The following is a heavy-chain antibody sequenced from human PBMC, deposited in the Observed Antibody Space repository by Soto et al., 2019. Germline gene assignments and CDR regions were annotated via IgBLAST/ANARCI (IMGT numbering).Heavy chain of an antibody. J-gene: IGHJ4*02. CDR3: ARDGGDCTNGVCYGGYFDY. V-gene: IGHV3-30-3*01. CDR1: GFTFSSYA. Sequence: QVQLVESGRGVVQPGRSLRLSCAASGFTFSSYAMHWVRQAPGKGLEWVAVKSYDGSNKYYADSVKGRFTISRDNSKNMLYLQMNSLRAEDTAVYYCARDGGDCTNGVCYGGYFDYWGQGTLVTVSS. D-gene: IGHD2-8*01. CDR2: KSYDGSNK.